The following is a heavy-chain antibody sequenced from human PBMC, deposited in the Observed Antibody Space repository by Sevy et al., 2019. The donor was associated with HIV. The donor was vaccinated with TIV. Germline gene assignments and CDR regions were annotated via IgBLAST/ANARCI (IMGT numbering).Heavy chain of an antibody. CDR2: IYSGGST. CDR3: ARELAAVAGGWFDP. CDR1: GFTVSSNY. D-gene: IGHD6-19*01. J-gene: IGHJ5*02. V-gene: IGHV3-66*02. Sequence: GGSLRLSCAASGFTVSSNYMSWVRQAPGKGLEWVSVIYSGGSTYYADSVKGRITISRDNSKNTLYLQMNSLRAEDTAVYYCARELAAVAGGWFDPWGQGTLVTVSS.